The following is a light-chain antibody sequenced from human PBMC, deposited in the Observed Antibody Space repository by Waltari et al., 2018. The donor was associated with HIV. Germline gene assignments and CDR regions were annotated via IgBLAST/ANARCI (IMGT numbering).Light chain of an antibody. J-gene: IGLJ3*02. CDR1: SSNIGSNY. CDR3: AAWDDSLSAWV. Sequence: QSVLTQPPSASWTPGQRVRISCSGSSSNIGSNYVYWYQQLPGTAPKLLMYRNDERPSGVPDRFSGSKSGTSASLAISGLRSEDEADYYCAAWDDSLSAWVFGGGTKLTVL. V-gene: IGLV1-47*01. CDR2: RND.